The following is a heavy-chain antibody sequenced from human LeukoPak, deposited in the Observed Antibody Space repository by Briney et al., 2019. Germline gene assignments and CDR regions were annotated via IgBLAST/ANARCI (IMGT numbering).Heavy chain of an antibody. V-gene: IGHV1-69*13. CDR3: ARDRMLSSWGYYYYYYMDV. CDR1: GGTFSSYA. D-gene: IGHD2-8*01. CDR2: IIPIFGTA. J-gene: IGHJ6*03. Sequence: ASVKVSCKASGGTFSSYAISWVRQAPGQGLEWMGGIIPIFGTANYAQKFQGRVTITADESTSTAYMELSSLRSDDTAVYYCARDRMLSSWGYYYYYYMDVWGKGTTVTVSS.